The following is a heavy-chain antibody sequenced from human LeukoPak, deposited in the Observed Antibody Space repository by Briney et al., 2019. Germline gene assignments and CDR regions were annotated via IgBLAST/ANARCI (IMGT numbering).Heavy chain of an antibody. CDR1: GFTLSSYW. J-gene: IGHJ6*03. V-gene: IGHV3-7*01. CDR2: IKQDGSEK. Sequence: GGSLGLSCAGSGFTLSSYWMSWVRQAPGKGLEWVANIKQDGSEKHYVDSVKGRFTISRDNAKNSLFLQMNSLRAEDTAVYFCARVKQQLVRLLGRDTTYYYYYYMDVWGKGTTVTVSS. D-gene: IGHD6-13*01. CDR3: ARVKQQLVRLLGRDTTYYYYYYMDV.